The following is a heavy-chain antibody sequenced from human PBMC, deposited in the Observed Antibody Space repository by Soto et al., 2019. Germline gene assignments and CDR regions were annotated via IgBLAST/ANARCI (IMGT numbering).Heavy chain of an antibody. J-gene: IGHJ1*01. CDR3: ATDRGSSAAGTFQH. Sequence: ASVKVSCKASGYTFTGYYMHWVRQAPGKGLEWMGGFDPEDGETIYAQKFQGRVTMTEDTSTDTAYMELSSLRSEDTAVYYCATDRGSSAAGTFQHWGQGTLVTVSS. CDR1: GYTFTGYY. V-gene: IGHV1-24*01. CDR2: FDPEDGET. D-gene: IGHD6-25*01.